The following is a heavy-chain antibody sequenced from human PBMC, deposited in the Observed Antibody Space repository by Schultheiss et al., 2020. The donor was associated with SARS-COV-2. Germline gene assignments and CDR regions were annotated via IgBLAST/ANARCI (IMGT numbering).Heavy chain of an antibody. Sequence: GESLKISCAASGFTFSSYAMSWVRQAPGKGLEWVSAISGSGGSTYYADSVKGRFTISRDNSKNTLYLQMNSLRAEDTAVYYCAKDQGYDFWSGYSDYWGQGTLVTVSS. J-gene: IGHJ4*02. D-gene: IGHD3-3*01. CDR1: GFTFSSYA. V-gene: IGHV3-23*01. CDR2: ISGSGGST. CDR3: AKDQGYDFWSGYSDY.